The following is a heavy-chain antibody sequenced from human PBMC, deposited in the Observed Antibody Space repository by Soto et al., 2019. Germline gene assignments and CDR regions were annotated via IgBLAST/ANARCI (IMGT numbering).Heavy chain of an antibody. V-gene: IGHV3-15*01. J-gene: IGHJ6*03. Sequence: EVQLVESGGGLVKPGGSLRLSCAASGFTFSNAWMSWVRQAPGKGLEWVGRIKSKTDGGTTDYAAPVKGRFTISRDDSKNTLYLQMNSLKTEDTAVYYCTTHSLIVVVPAASPVGYYYYYMDVWGKGTTVTVSS. CDR1: GFTFSNAW. CDR2: IKSKTDGGTT. CDR3: TTHSLIVVVPAASPVGYYYYYMDV. D-gene: IGHD2-2*01.